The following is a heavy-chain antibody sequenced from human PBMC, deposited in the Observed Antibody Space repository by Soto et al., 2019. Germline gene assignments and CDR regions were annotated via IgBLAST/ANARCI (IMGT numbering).Heavy chain of an antibody. CDR3: ARAAYGAHNWFDS. CDR1: GYAFNVYG. CDR2: INVYNGNT. D-gene: IGHD4-17*01. J-gene: IGHJ5*01. Sequence: HLVQSGAEVKKPGASVRISCKASGYAFNVYGVAWVRQAPGQGLEWMGWINVYNGNTNYAQRVPGRVTLTTDTSTNTAYMELRNLRSDDLGIDCCARAAYGAHNWFDSWGQGTLVTVSS. V-gene: IGHV1-18*03.